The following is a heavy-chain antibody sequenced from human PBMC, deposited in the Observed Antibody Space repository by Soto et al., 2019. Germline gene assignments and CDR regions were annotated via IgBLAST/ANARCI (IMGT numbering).Heavy chain of an antibody. D-gene: IGHD3-10*02. CDR1: GFIFSNNV. V-gene: IGHV3-30*02. CDR2: MSYDGSDT. J-gene: IGHJ4*02. Sequence: PGVSRRLSWVGSGFIFSNNVMHWVRQTPGKGLEWVAFMSYDGSDTFYADSVKGRFTISRDNSKNTLFLHMSNLRAEDTAMYYCTIVRVADSALDHWGQGTLVTVSS. CDR3: TIVRVADSALDH.